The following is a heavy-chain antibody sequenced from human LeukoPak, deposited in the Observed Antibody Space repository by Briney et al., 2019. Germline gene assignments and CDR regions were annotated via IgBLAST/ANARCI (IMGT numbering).Heavy chain of an antibody. CDR2: ISGSGGST. V-gene: IGHV3-23*01. CDR1: GFTFSSYA. J-gene: IGHJ4*02. D-gene: IGHD3-3*01. CDR3: AKPYDFWSGYFD. Sequence: PGRSLRLSCAASGFTFSSYAMSWVRQAPGKGLEWVSAISGSGGSTYYADSVKGRFTISRDNSKNTLYLQMNSLRAEDTAVYYCAKPYDFWSGYFDWGQGTLVTVSS.